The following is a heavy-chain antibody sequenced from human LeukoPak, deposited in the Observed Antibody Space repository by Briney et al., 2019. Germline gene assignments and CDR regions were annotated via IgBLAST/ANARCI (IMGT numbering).Heavy chain of an antibody. V-gene: IGHV4-39*01. CDR3: ARSAGGGFLGWSLPVGP. D-gene: IGHD3-3*01. CDR2: IYYSGST. J-gene: IGHJ5*02. CDR1: GGSISSSSYY. Sequence: SETLSLTCTVSGGSISSSSYYWGWIRQPPGKGLEWIGSIYYSGSTYYNPSLKSRVTISVDTSKNQFSLKLSSVTAAATAVYSCARSAGGGFLGWSLPVGPWGQGTLVTGSS.